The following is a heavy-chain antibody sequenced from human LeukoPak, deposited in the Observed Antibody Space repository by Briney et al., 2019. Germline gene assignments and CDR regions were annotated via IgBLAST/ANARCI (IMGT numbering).Heavy chain of an antibody. CDR3: AYYGSGSYYTPLT. CDR2: IYYSGST. J-gene: IGHJ4*02. V-gene: IGHV4-39*01. Sequence: QTSETLSLTCTVSGGSISSSSYYWGWIRQPPGEGLEWIGSIYYSGSTYYNPSLKSRVTISVDTSKNQFSLKLSSVTAADTAVYYCAYYGSGSYYTPLTWGQGTLVTVSS. CDR1: GGSISSSSYY. D-gene: IGHD3-10*01.